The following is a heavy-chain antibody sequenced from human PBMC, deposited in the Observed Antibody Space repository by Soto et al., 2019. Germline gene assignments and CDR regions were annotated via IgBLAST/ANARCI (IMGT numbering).Heavy chain of an antibody. V-gene: IGHV5-51*01. CDR3: ARLGRGRDDTWPNDY. D-gene: IGHD2-21*02. J-gene: IGHJ4*02. CDR2: IYPGDSDT. CDR1: GYSFTSYW. Sequence: PGESLKISCKGSGYSFTSYWIGWVRQMPGKGLEWMGIIYPGDSDTRYSPSFQGQVTISADKSISTAYLQWSSLKASDTAMYYCARLGRGRDDTWPNDYWGQGTLVTVS.